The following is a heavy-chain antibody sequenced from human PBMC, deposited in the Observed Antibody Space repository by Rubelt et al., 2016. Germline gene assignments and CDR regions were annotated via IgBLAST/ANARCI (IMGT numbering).Heavy chain of an antibody. Sequence: VQLVESGGGLLQPGGSLRLSCAASGFTFSAYYMNWIRQAPGKGLEWLSFISSSGDTIYYADSVKGRFTISSDNAKNSRYLQMNSRGAEDTAGDYWARDGAIAVAGAYLSGLDVWGQGTTVTVSS. V-gene: IGHV3-11*04. CDR2: ISSSGDTI. CDR1: GFTFSAYY. D-gene: IGHD6-19*01. J-gene: IGHJ6*02. CDR3: ARDGAIAVAGAYLSGLDV.